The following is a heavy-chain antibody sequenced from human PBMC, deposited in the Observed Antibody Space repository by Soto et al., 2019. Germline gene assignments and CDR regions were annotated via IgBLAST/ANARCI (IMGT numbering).Heavy chain of an antibody. CDR3: ARDGRKQLWVEGRNAMDV. CDR1: AYTFNTYG. CDR2: ISGHNGQT. J-gene: IGHJ6*02. Sequence: ASVKVSCKASAYTFNTYGISWVRRAPGHGLEWMGWISGHNGQTNYAQKFRGRVTITTDTSTSTAHMELRSLRSDDTAIYYCARDGRKQLWVEGRNAMDVWGQGTTVTV. V-gene: IGHV1-18*01. D-gene: IGHD5-18*01.